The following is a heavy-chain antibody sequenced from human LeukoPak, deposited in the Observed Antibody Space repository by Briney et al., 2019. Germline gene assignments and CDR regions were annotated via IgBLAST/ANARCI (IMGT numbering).Heavy chain of an antibody. J-gene: IGHJ4*02. CDR2: ISGSGGGR. CDR1: GFTFSSYV. V-gene: IGHV3-23*01. CDR3: AKDQNCSSTSCYDVDY. Sequence: GGSLRLSCAVSGFTFSSYVMSWVRQAPGKGLEWVSTISGSGGGRYYADSVKGRFTISRDNSKNTLYLQMNSLRAEDTAVYYCAKDQNCSSTSCYDVDYWGQGTLATVSS. D-gene: IGHD2-2*01.